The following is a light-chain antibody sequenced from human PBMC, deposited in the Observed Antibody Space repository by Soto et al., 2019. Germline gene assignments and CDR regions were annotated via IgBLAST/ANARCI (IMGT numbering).Light chain of an antibody. Sequence: QSALTQPASVSGSPGQSVTISCTGTNSDIGSYNYVSWYQQHPGKAPKLIIYEVNDRPSGISPRFSATKSANTASLTISGLQPADEASYYCCSYTTNNTWVFGGGTKLTVL. CDR3: CSYTTNNTWV. J-gene: IGLJ3*02. V-gene: IGLV2-14*01. CDR1: NSDIGSYNY. CDR2: EVN.